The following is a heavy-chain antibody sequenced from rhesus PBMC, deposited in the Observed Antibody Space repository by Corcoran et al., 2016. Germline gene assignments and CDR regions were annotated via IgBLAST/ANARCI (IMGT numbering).Heavy chain of an antibody. V-gene: IGHV4-122*02. J-gene: IGHJ6*01. CDR3: ARAGRPYGLDS. D-gene: IGHD2-21*01. CDR1: GGSISSGYYY. CDR2: ITDSGST. Sequence: QVQLQESGPGLVKPSETLSLPCAVSGGSISSGYYYWSWIRQPPGKGLEWIGYITDSGSTSYNPSLKSRVTISRDPSKNQFSLKLSSVTAADTAVYYCARAGRPYGLDSWGQGVVVTVSS.